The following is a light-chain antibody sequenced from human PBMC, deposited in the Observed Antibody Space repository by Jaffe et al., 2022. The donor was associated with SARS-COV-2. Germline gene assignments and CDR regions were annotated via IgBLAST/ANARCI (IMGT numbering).Light chain of an antibody. CDR3: QQSYSSRRT. Sequence: DIQMAQSPSSLSASVGDRVTITCRASQSISSSLNWYQQKPGKAPNLLIYSASSLQSGVPSRFSGSGSGTDFTLSISSLQPEDIATYYCQQSYSSRRTFGQGTKVEIK. V-gene: IGKV1-39*01. CDR2: SAS. CDR1: QSISSS. J-gene: IGKJ1*01.